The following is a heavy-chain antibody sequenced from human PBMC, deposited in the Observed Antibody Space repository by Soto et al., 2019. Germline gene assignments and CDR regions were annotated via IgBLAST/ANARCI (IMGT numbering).Heavy chain of an antibody. CDR1: IGSLC. D-gene: IGHD3-3*01. CDR2: IYHSGST. V-gene: IGHV4-39*01. Sequence: IGSLCGRRIRKTTEKGLEWIGSIYHSGSTFHNPSLKSRVTISVDTSKNQFSLNLRSVTATDTAVYYCSRTEYDFRNCHDGFEISGQG. J-gene: IGHJ3*02. CDR3: SRTEYDFRNCHDGFEI.